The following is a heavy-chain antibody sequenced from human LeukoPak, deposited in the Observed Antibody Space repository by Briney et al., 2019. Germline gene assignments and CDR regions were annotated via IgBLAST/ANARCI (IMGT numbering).Heavy chain of an antibody. V-gene: IGHV4-34*01. Sequence: PSETLSLTCAVYGGSFSGYYWSWIRQPPGKGLEWIGEINHSGSTNYNPSLKSRVTISVDTSKNQFSLKLSSVTAADTAVYYCARRAFFGRSPFDSWGQGTLVTVSS. J-gene: IGHJ4*02. CDR2: INHSGST. D-gene: IGHD3-10*01. CDR1: GGSFSGYY. CDR3: ARRAFFGRSPFDS.